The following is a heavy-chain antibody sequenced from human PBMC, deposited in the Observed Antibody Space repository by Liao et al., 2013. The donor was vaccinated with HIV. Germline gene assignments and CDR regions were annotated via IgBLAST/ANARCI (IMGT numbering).Heavy chain of an antibody. CDR3: ARLFRASPDY. V-gene: IGHV4-39*07. D-gene: IGHD1-26*01. Sequence: QLQLQESGPGLVKPSETLSLTCSVSGGSIFSSSYYWGWIRQPPGKGLEWIGSIYYSGSTYYNPSLKSRVTISVDTSKNQFSLKLSSVTAADTAVYYCARLFRASPDYWGQGTLVTVSS. CDR2: IYYSGST. CDR1: GGSIFSSSYY. J-gene: IGHJ4*02.